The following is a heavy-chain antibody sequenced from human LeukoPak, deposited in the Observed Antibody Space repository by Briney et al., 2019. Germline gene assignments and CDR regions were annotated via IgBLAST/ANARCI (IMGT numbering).Heavy chain of an antibody. CDR3: TRYNNDHFDY. V-gene: IGHV3-33*01. CDR1: GFTFGGYG. J-gene: IGHJ4*02. D-gene: IGHD1-14*01. Sequence: GRSLRLSCAGSGFTFGGYGMHWFRQTPGKGLEWVAVIAYDGSRAFYADSVKGRFTISRDNSKNTMSMQMDDLRAEDTAVYYCTRYNNDHFDYWGQGTLVTVSS. CDR2: IAYDGSRA.